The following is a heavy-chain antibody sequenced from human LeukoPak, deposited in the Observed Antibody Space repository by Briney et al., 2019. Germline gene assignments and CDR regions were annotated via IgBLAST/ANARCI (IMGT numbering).Heavy chain of an antibody. D-gene: IGHD2-2*01. J-gene: IGHJ6*02. Sequence: GGSLRLSCAASGFTFSSYAMSWARQAPGKGLEWISGISKSGDNTQYADSVKGRFTISRDNSKNTLYLQMNSLRAEDTAVYYCATVYSSSPLRPMDVWGQGTTVTVSS. CDR3: ATVYSSSPLRPMDV. CDR1: GFTFSSYA. CDR2: ISKSGDNT. V-gene: IGHV3-23*01.